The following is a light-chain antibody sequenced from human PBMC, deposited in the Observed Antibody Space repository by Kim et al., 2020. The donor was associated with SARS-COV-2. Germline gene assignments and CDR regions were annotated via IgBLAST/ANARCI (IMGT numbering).Light chain of an antibody. J-gene: IGLJ3*02. CDR2: QDT. Sequence: SYELTQPPSVSVSPGQTASITCSGDKFGDTYTSWFQQRPGQSPVLVISQDTGRPSGIPERFSGSNSGNTATLTISGTQAMDEADYYCQTWDRSASVFGGG. CDR3: QTWDRSASV. CDR1: KFGDTY. V-gene: IGLV3-1*01.